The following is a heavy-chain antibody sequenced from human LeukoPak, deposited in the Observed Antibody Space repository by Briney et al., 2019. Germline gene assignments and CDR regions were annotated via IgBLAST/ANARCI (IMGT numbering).Heavy chain of an antibody. CDR1: GFTFSSYS. CDR3: ASNRLVGATSFDY. Sequence: AGGSLRLSCAASGFTFSSYSMNWVRQAPGKGLEWVSSISSSSYIYYADSVKGRFTISRDNAKNSLYLQMNSLRAEDTAVYYCASNRLVGATSFDYWGQGTLVTVSS. V-gene: IGHV3-21*01. J-gene: IGHJ4*02. CDR2: ISSSSYI. D-gene: IGHD1-26*01.